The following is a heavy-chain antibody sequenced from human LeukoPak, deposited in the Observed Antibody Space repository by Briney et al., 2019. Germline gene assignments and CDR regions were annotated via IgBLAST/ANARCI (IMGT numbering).Heavy chain of an antibody. J-gene: IGHJ5*02. CDR1: GGSFSGYY. D-gene: IGHD3-3*01. CDR3: AREAILGSYNWFDP. CDR2: INHSGST. Sequence: NPSETLSLTRAVYGGSFSGYYWSWIRQPPGKGLEWIGEINHSGSTNYNPFLKSRVTISVDTSKNQFSLKLRSVTAADTAVYYCAREAILGSYNWFDPWGQGTLVTVSS. V-gene: IGHV4-34*01.